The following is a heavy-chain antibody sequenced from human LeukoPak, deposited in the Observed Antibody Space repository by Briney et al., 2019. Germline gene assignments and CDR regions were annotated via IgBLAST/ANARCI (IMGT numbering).Heavy chain of an antibody. D-gene: IGHD3-10*01. V-gene: IGHV1-8*01. CDR3: ARAKNEGIDY. CDR2: MNPNSGNT. J-gene: IGHJ4*02. Sequence: ASVKVSCKAPGYTFASYDINWVRQATGQGLEWMGWMNPNSGNTGYAQKFQGRVTMTRNTSISTAYMELSSLRSEDTAVYYRARAKNEGIDYWGQGTLVTVSS. CDR1: GYTFASYD.